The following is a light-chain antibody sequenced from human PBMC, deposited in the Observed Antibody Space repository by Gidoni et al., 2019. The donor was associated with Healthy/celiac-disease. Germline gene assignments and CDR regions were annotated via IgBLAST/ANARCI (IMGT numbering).Light chain of an antibody. CDR3: QQYGSSPWT. Sequence: EIVLTQSPGTLSLSPGERDTLSCRASQSVSSSYLAWYQQKPGQAPRLLIYGASSRATGIPDRFSGSWSGTDFTLTISRLEPEDFAVYYCQQYGSSPWTFXQXTKVEFK. CDR2: GAS. V-gene: IGKV3-20*01. J-gene: IGKJ1*01. CDR1: QSVSSSY.